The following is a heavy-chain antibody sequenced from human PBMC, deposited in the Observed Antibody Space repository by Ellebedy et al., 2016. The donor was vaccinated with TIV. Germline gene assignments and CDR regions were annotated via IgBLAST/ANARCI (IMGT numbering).Heavy chain of an antibody. Sequence: GESLKISCAASGFTSTSYWMHWVRQAPGKELVWVSRIKGDGSSAGYADSVKGRFTISRDNAKNTLYLQMNSLRAEDTAVYYCARGGLTAASDYWGQGTLVTVSS. CDR2: IKGDGSSA. V-gene: IGHV3-74*01. CDR3: ARGGLTAASDY. D-gene: IGHD2-2*01. J-gene: IGHJ4*02. CDR1: GFTSTSYW.